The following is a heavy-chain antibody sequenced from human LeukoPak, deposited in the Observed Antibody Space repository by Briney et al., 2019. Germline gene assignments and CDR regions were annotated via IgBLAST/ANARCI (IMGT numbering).Heavy chain of an antibody. Sequence: GWSLRLSCAASGFTFSSYEMNWLRQAPGKGLEWVSAISGSGGSTNYADSVKGRFTISRDNSKNTLYLQINSLRADDTAVYYCAKCILAGYYKGYMDVWGKETTVTISS. D-gene: IGHD3-9*01. CDR3: AKCILAGYYKGYMDV. V-gene: IGHV3-23*01. CDR1: GFTFSSYE. J-gene: IGHJ6*03. CDR2: ISGSGGST.